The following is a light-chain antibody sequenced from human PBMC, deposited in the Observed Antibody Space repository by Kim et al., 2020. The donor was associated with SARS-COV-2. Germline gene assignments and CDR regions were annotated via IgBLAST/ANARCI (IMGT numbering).Light chain of an antibody. CDR3: AAWDDSLSGRV. J-gene: IGLJ3*02. CDR2: RNN. CDR1: TSNTGGIY. V-gene: IGLV1-47*01. Sequence: RCTTCLFGSTSNTGGIYVYWYQQLPGPAPKLLIHRNNQRPSGVPDRFSGSKSGTSASLAISGLRSEDEADYYCAAWDDSLSGRVFGGGTQLTVL.